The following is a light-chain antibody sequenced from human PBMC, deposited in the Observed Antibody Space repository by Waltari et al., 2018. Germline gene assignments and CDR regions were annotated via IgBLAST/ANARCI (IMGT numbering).Light chain of an antibody. Sequence: IVLTQSPATLSLSPGARATLSCRASQSVSSSLAWYQQKPGQAPRLLIYDASNRATGIPARFSGSGSGTDFTLTISSLEPEDFAVYYCHQRGNWPLTFGGGTKVEIK. CDR1: QSVSSS. CDR3: HQRGNWPLT. J-gene: IGKJ4*01. CDR2: DAS. V-gene: IGKV3-11*01.